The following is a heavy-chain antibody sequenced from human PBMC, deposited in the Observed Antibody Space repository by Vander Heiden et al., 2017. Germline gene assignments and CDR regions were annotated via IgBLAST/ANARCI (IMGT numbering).Heavy chain of an antibody. V-gene: IGHV3-23*01. J-gene: IGHJ4*02. Sequence: EVQLLESGGGLVQPGGSLRLSCAASGFTFSPSPLTLVRQAPGKGLQWVSSISGSGGTTYYADSVKGRFTISRDNSKNTLYVQMNSLRAEDTAMYYCAKEWAGDPLWWGQGTLVTVSS. CDR2: ISGSGGTT. CDR3: AKEWAGDPLW. CDR1: GFTFSPSP. D-gene: IGHD7-27*01.